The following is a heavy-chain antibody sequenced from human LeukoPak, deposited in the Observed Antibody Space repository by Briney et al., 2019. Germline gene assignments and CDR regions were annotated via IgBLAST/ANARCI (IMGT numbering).Heavy chain of an antibody. CDR2: ITTTDTTK. V-gene: IGHV3-48*03. D-gene: IGHD3-10*01. Sequence: GSLRLSCAASGFTFSSYEMNWVRQGPGKGLEWISYITTTDTTKYYTDSVKGRFTISRDNAKNSLYLQMHSLRAEDTAVYYCARGGFAFDIWGQGTVVNVSS. CDR1: GFTFSSYE. J-gene: IGHJ3*02. CDR3: ARGGFAFDI.